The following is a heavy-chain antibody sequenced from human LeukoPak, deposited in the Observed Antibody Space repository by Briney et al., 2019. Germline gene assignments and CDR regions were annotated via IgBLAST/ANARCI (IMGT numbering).Heavy chain of an antibody. CDR3: ARDLSYYDILTGYYRNWFDP. CDR1: GGSISSSSYY. Sequence: PSETLSLTCTVSGGSISSSSYYWGWIRQPPGKGLEWIGSIYYSGSTYYNPSLKSRVTISVDTSKNQFSLKLSSVTAADTAVYYCARDLSYYDILTGYYRNWFDPWGQGTLVTVSS. D-gene: IGHD3-9*01. V-gene: IGHV4-39*07. CDR2: IYYSGST. J-gene: IGHJ5*02.